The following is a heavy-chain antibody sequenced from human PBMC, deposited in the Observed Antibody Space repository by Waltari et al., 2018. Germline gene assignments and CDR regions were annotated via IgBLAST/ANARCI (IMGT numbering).Heavy chain of an antibody. V-gene: IGHV4-39*07. CDR2: IYYSGST. Sequence: QLQLQESGPGLVKPSETLSLTCTVSGGSIRSSSYYWGWLRQPPGKGLVWIGSIYYSGSTYYNPSLKRRVTISVDTSKNQFSLKLSSVTAADTAVYYCARHKGYGDYFDYWGQGTLVTVSS. CDR3: ARHKGYGDYFDY. CDR1: GGSIRSSSYY. J-gene: IGHJ4*02. D-gene: IGHD4-17*01.